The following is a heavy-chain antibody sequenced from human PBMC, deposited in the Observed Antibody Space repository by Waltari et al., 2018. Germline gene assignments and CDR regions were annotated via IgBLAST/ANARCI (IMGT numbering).Heavy chain of an antibody. J-gene: IGHJ4*02. D-gene: IGHD1-26*01. CDR2: IIPIFGTA. V-gene: IGHV1-69*05. Sequence: QVQLVQSETEVKIPGASVNVSCKASGYIFRRYGINWVRQAPGQGLEWLGWIIPIFGTANYAQKFQGRVTITTDESTSTAYMELSSLRSEDTAVYYCALAMGLLGDYWGQGTLVTVSS. CDR3: ALAMGLLGDY. CDR1: GYIFRRYG.